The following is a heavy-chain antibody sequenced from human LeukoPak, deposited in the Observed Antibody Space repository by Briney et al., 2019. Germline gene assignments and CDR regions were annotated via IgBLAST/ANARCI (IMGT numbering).Heavy chain of an antibody. V-gene: IGHV4-39*01. Sequence: SETLSLTCTVSGGSISSSRYYWGWIRQPPGKGLECIGSIYYSGSTYYNPSLKSRVTISVDTSKNQFSLKLSSVTAADTAVYYCASSGVAGTLNWFDPWGQGTLVTVSS. CDR3: ASSGVAGTLNWFDP. CDR2: IYYSGST. J-gene: IGHJ5*02. CDR1: GGSISSSRYY. D-gene: IGHD6-19*01.